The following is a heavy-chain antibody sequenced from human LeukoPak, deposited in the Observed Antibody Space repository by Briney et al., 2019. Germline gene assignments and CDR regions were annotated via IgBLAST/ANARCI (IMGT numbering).Heavy chain of an antibody. V-gene: IGHV1-3*01. D-gene: IGHD3-3*01. CDR2: INAGNGNT. Sequence: ASVKVSCKASGYTFTSYAMHWVRQAPGQRLEWMGWINAGNGNTKYSQKFQGRVTITRDTSTSTAYMELRSLRSDDTAVYYCAREWYCDFWSGSSGKSTPLPNWLDPWGQGTLVTVSS. CDR3: AREWYCDFWSGSSGKSTPLPNWLDP. J-gene: IGHJ5*02. CDR1: GYTFTSYA.